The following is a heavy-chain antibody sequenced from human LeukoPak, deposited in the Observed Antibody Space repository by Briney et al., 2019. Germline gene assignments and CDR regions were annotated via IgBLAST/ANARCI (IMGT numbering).Heavy chain of an antibody. CDR1: GYTFTSYG. CDR3: ARDYTSGSYWNYYYYGMDV. CDR2: ISAYNGNT. V-gene: IGHV1-18*01. D-gene: IGHD1-26*01. Sequence: GASVKVSCKASGYTFTSYGISWVRQAPGQGLEWMGWISAYNGNTNYAQKLQGRVTMTTDTSTSTAYMELRSLRSDDTAVYYCARDYTSGSYWNYYYYGMDVWGQGTMVTVSS. J-gene: IGHJ6*02.